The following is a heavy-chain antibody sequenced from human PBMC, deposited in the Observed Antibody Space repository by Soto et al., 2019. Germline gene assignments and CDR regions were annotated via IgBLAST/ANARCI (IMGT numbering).Heavy chain of an antibody. CDR1: GFTFSNAW. CDR3: TTGSRFGELPWYYYYYYGMDV. Sequence: GGSLRLSCAASGFTFSNAWMNWVRQAPGKGLEWVGRIKSKTDGGTTDYAAPVKGRFTISRDDSKNTLYLQMNSLKTEDTAVYYCTTGSRFGELPWYYYYYYGMDVWGQGTTVTVSS. D-gene: IGHD3-10*02. J-gene: IGHJ6*02. V-gene: IGHV3-15*07. CDR2: IKSKTDGGTT.